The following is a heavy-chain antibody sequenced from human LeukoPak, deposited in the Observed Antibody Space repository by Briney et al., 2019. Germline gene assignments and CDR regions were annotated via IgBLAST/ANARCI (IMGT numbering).Heavy chain of an antibody. V-gene: IGHV3-66*01. J-gene: IGHJ4*02. CDR3: ARAPSNAHFDY. Sequence: QAGGSLRLSCAASGFTFNNYAMHWVRQAPGKGLEWVSLIYSGGSTYYADSVKGRFTISRDNSNNTVYLQMNSLRAEDTAVYYCARAPSNAHFDYWGQGTLVTVSS. CDR1: GFTFNNYA. CDR2: IYSGGST. D-gene: IGHD3-3*02.